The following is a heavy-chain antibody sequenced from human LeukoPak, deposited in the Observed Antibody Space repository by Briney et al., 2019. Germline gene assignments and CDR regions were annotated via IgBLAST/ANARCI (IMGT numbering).Heavy chain of an antibody. CDR3: ARRAPGYCITTSCPDTYYYYYYMDV. Sequence: PGGSLRLSCAASGFAFSSSWMSWVRQAPGKGLEWVANLKQDGSETYYVDSLKGRFTVSRDNAKNSVYLQMNNLRAEDTAVYYCARRAPGYCITTSCPDTYYYYYYMDVWGKGTTVTVSS. J-gene: IGHJ6*03. CDR1: GFAFSSSW. D-gene: IGHD2-2*01. V-gene: IGHV3-7*01. CDR2: LKQDGSET.